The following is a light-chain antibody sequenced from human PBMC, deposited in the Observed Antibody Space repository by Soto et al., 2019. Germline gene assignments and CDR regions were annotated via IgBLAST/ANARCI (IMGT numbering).Light chain of an antibody. J-gene: IGKJ5*01. CDR1: QTLSSNY. CDR3: QQSADLPIT. V-gene: IGKV3-20*01. CDR2: GSS. Sequence: DIVLTQSPGTLSLSPGERATLSCRASQTLSSNYLAWCQQKPGHPPRRLLYGSSKRATGLPDRFRGSGSGTDCTLTISRLEPDEFGVYFGQQSADLPITFGQGTRLEIK.